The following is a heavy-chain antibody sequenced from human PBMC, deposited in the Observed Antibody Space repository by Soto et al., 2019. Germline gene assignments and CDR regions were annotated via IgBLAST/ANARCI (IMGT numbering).Heavy chain of an antibody. CDR1: GFTFSSYA. CDR2: ISGSGGST. V-gene: IGHV3-23*01. J-gene: IGHJ6*02. Sequence: PGGSLRLSCAASGFTFSSYAMSWVRQAPGKGLEWVSAISGSGGSTYYADSVKGRFTISRDNSKNTLYLQMNSLRAEDTAVYYCAKDYYDSSGYLHYYYYYGMDVWGQGTTVTVSS. D-gene: IGHD3-22*01. CDR3: AKDYYDSSGYLHYYYYYGMDV.